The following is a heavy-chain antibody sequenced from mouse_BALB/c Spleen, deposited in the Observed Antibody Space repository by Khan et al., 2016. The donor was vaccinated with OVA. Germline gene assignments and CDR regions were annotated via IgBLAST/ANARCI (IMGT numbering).Heavy chain of an antibody. CDR1: GYTFTSYY. V-gene: IGHV1S81*02. CDR2: INPSDGDT. D-gene: IGHD2-1*01. J-gene: IGHJ3*01. CDR3: TRSGYGTFAY. Sequence: QVQLKQSGAELVKPGASVKLSCKASGYTFTSYYMYWVKQRPGQGHEWIGEINPSDGDTNFNEKFKSKATLTVDKSSSTVYMQLSSLTSEDSAVYYCTRSGYGTFAYWGQGTLVTVSA.